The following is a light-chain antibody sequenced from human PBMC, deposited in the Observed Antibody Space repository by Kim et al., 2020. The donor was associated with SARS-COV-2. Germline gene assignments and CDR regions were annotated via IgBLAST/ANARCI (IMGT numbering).Light chain of an antibody. CDR1: SSNICADYD. Sequence: QRITDSCTGSSSNICADYDVHWYQQLPGTAPTIIIFGNTNRPSGFPDRFSASKSGTSASLAITGLQVEDEADYYCQSYDSNLSGYVFGTGTRVTVL. J-gene: IGLJ1*01. V-gene: IGLV1-40*01. CDR3: QSYDSNLSGYV. CDR2: GNT.